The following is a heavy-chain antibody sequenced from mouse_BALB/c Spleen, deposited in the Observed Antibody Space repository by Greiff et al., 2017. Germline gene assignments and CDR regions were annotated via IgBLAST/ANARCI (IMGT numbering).Heavy chain of an antibody. Sequence: EVKLVESGGGLVQPGGSLKLSCAASGFTFSSYTMSWVRQTPEKRLEWVAYISNGGGSTYYPDTVKGRFTISRDNAKNTLYLQMSSLKSEDTAMYYCARLYGNYGAMDYWGQGTSVTVSS. CDR1: GFTFSSYT. J-gene: IGHJ4*01. D-gene: IGHD2-1*01. V-gene: IGHV5-12-2*01. CDR2: ISNGGGST. CDR3: ARLYGNYGAMDY.